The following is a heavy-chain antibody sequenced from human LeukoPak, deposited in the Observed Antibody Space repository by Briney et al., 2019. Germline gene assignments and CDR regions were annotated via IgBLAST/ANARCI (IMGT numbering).Heavy chain of an antibody. CDR2: ISSNGGST. Sequence: PGGSLRLSCSASGFXLSDYAIHWARQAPGKGLEFVSAISSNGGSTYYADSVKGRFTISRDNSKNTLSLQMSSLRAEDTAAYYCVKGGVGYWGQGTLVTVSS. V-gene: IGHV3-64D*09. J-gene: IGHJ4*02. CDR1: GFXLSDYA. CDR3: VKGGVGY.